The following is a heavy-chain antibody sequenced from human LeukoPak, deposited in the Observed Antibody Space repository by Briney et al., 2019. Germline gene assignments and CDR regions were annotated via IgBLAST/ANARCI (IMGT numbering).Heavy chain of an antibody. D-gene: IGHD6-19*01. V-gene: IGHV1-8*01. CDR1: GYTFTSYD. CDR2: MNPNSGNT. Sequence: ASVKVSCKASGYTFTSYDINWVRQATGQGLEWMGWMNPNSGNTGYAQKFQGRVTMTRNTSISTAYMELGSLRSEDTAVYYCARDTSSGWYGYYYYYGMDVWGQGTTVTVSS. J-gene: IGHJ6*02. CDR3: ARDTSSGWYGYYYYYGMDV.